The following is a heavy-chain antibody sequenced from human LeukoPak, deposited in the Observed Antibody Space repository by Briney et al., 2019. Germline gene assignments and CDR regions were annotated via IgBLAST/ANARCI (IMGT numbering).Heavy chain of an antibody. CDR1: GFTFSSYA. CDR3: AKGSSSWYPGFDAFDI. D-gene: IGHD6-13*01. J-gene: IGHJ3*02. V-gene: IGHV3-30-3*01. Sequence: GGSLRLSCAASGFTFSSYAMHWVRQAPGKGLEWVAVISYDGSNKHYADSVKGRFTISRDNSKNTLYLQMNSLRAEDTAVYYCAKGSSSWYPGFDAFDIWGQGTMVTVSS. CDR2: ISYDGSNK.